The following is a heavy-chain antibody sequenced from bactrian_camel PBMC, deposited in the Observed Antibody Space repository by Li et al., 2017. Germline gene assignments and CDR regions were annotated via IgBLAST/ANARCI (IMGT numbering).Heavy chain of an antibody. D-gene: IGHD2*01. CDR1: GNTRNTHC. Sequence: HVQLVESGGASVQTGGSLRLSCAFSGNTRNTHCMAWFRQAPGKEREGVARIATGSGNTYYADSVKGRFTISQDNAKNTVYLQMNSLKPEDTAMYYCAARGPYCYTKLSVRDFTYWGQGTQVTVS. CDR3: AARGPYCYTKLSVRDFTY. V-gene: IGHV3S1*01. J-gene: IGHJ6*01. CDR2: IATGSGNT.